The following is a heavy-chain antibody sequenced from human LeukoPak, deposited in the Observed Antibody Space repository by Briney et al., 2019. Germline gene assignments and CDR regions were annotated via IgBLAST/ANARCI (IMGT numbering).Heavy chain of an antibody. CDR1: GYTFTGYY. D-gene: IGHD6-13*01. CDR2: INPNSGGT. J-gene: IGHJ4*02. V-gene: IGHV1-2*02. CDR3: ARDRIAAAGFGY. Sequence: ASVKVSCKASGYTFTGYYMHWVRQAPGQGLEWMGWINPNSGGTNYAQKFQGRVTMTRDTSISTACMELSRLRSDDTAVYYCARDRIAAAGFGYWGQGTLVTVSS.